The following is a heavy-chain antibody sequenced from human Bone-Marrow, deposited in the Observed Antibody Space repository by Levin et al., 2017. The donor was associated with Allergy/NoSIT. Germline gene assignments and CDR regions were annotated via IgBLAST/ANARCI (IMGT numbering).Heavy chain of an antibody. D-gene: IGHD6-13*01. CDR2: ITANADAT. CDR1: GFTFRTYA. J-gene: IGHJ4*02. V-gene: IGHV3-23*01. Sequence: GGSLRLSCAASGFTFRTYAMSWVRQAPGPGLEWVATITANADATSYADSVRGRFTISRDNSDNTMYLEMNSLRADDTAVYYCAKVVVASSWKYYFDYWGQGALVTVTS. CDR3: AKVVVASSWKYYFDY.